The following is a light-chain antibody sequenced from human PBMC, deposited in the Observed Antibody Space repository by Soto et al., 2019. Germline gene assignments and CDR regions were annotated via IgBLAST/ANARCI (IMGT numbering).Light chain of an antibody. Sequence: QSVLTQPPSASGSPGQSVTISCPGTSSDVGGYNYVSWYQQHPGKAPKLMIYEVSKRPSGVPDRFSGSKSGNTASLSVSGLQAEDEADYYCSSYAGSNNLYVFGTGTKVTVL. J-gene: IGLJ1*01. V-gene: IGLV2-8*01. CDR1: SSDVGGYNY. CDR3: SSYAGSNNLYV. CDR2: EVS.